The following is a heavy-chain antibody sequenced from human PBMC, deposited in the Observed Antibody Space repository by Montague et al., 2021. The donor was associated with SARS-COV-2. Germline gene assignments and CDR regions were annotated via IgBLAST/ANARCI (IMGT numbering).Heavy chain of an antibody. Sequence: SLRLSCAASGFTFSSYSMNWVRQAPGKGLEWGSSISSSSSYLYYADSVKGRFTISRDNAKNSLYLQMNSLRAEDTAVYYCARDDFCIAAAVFDYWGQGTLVTVSS. J-gene: IGHJ4*02. V-gene: IGHV3-21*01. D-gene: IGHD6-13*01. CDR3: ARDDFCIAAAVFDY. CDR1: GFTFSSYS. CDR2: ISSSSSYL.